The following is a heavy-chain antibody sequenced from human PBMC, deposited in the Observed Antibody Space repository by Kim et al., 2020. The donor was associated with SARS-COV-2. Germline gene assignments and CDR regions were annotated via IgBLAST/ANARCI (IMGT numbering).Heavy chain of an antibody. CDR2: INYNTGTT. Sequence: SETLSLTCAVYGGPLSGYYWTWIRQSPGKGLECLAEINYNTGTTTYNPSLKSRASISVNTSKNQFSLNVTSVTAADTAVYFCARGGGAKWGQGTLVTVSS. CDR1: GGPLSGYY. V-gene: IGHV4-34*01. J-gene: IGHJ4*02. CDR3: ARGGGAK. D-gene: IGHD1-26*01.